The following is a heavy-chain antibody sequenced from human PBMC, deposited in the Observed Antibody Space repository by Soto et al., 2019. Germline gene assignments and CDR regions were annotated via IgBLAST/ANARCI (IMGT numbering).Heavy chain of an antibody. CDR1: GGSISSGGYS. CDR3: ARRYGANFDY. CDR2: IYHSGST. V-gene: IGHV4-30-4*07. D-gene: IGHD4-17*01. J-gene: IGHJ4*02. Sequence: PSETLSLTCAVSGGSISSGGYSWSWIRQPPGKGLEWIGYIYHSGSTNYNPSLKSRVTISVDTSKNQFSLKLSSVTAADTAVYYCARRYGANFDYWGQGTLVTVSS.